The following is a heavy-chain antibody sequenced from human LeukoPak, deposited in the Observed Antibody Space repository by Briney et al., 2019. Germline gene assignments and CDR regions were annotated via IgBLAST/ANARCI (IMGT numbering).Heavy chain of an antibody. CDR3: AREGYDSSGYYYSGY. J-gene: IGHJ4*02. CDR1: GYTFTSYG. V-gene: IGHV1-18*01. CDR2: ISAYNGNT. D-gene: IGHD3-22*01. Sequence: ASVKVSCKASGYTFTSYGISWVRQAPGQGLEWMGWISAYNGNTNYAQKLQGRVTITTDTSTSTAYMELRSLRSDDTAVYYCAREGYDSSGYYYSGYWGQGTLVTVSS.